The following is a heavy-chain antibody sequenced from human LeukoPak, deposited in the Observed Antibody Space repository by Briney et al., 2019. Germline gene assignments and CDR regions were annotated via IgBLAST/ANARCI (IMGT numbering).Heavy chain of an antibody. Sequence: GGSLRLSCSASGFTFSSYAMHWVRQAPGKGLEYVSAISSNGGSTYYADSVKGRFTISRDNSKNTLCLQMNSLRAEDTAVYYCARFPRIVGGTRGFDYWGQGTLVTVSS. D-gene: IGHD1-26*01. CDR3: ARFPRIVGGTRGFDY. CDR2: ISSNGGST. CDR1: GFTFSSYA. V-gene: IGHV3-64*04. J-gene: IGHJ4*02.